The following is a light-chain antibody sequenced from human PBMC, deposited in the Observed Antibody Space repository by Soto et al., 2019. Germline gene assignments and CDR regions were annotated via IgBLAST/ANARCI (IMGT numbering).Light chain of an antibody. V-gene: IGKV3-15*01. Sequence: EIVMTQSPATLSVSPGERATLSCRASQSVSSNLAWYQQKPGQAPRLLIYGASTRATGIPARFSGGGSGTEFTLTISSLQSEDFAVYYCQQYNSWPPWTFGQGTKVEIK. CDR2: GAS. CDR3: QQYNSWPPWT. CDR1: QSVSSN. J-gene: IGKJ1*01.